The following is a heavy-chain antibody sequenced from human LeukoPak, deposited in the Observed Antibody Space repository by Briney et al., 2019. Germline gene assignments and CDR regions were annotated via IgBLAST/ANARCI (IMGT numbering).Heavy chain of an antibody. D-gene: IGHD3-22*01. CDR1: GFTFSNYW. V-gene: IGHV3-7*04. CDR2: IKQDGSEK. Sequence: GGSLRLSCAASGFTFSNYWMSWVRQAPGKGLEWVTNIKQDGSEKYYVDSVKGRFSISRDNAKNSLYLQMNSLRAEDTAVYYCARVGVYYYDSSGYNSVLDYWGKGTLVTVSS. J-gene: IGHJ4*02. CDR3: ARVGVYYYDSSGYNSVLDY.